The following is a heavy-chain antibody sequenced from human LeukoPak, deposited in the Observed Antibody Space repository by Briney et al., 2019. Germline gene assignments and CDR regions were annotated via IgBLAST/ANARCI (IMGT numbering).Heavy chain of an antibody. V-gene: IGHV3-7*03. D-gene: IGHD3-10*01. CDR1: GFTFSSYW. CDR3: ARNPPPSMVRGVIIFDYYGMDV. Sequence: PGGSLRLSCAASGFTFSSYWMSWVRQAPGKGLEWVANIKQDGSEKYYVDSVKGRFTISRVNAKNSLYLQMNSLRAEDTAVYYCARNPPPSMVRGVIIFDYYGMDVWGKGTTVTVSS. CDR2: IKQDGSEK. J-gene: IGHJ6*04.